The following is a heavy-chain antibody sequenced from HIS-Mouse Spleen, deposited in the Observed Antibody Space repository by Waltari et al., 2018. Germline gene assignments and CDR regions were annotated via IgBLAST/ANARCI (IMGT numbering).Heavy chain of an antibody. CDR3: AREIPYSSSWYDWYFDL. CDR2: IYYSGST. V-gene: IGHV4-39*07. D-gene: IGHD6-13*01. J-gene: IGHJ2*01. CDR1: GGSISSSSYY. Sequence: QLQLQESGPGLVKPSETLSLTCTVSGGSISSSSYYWGWIRQPPGKGREWMGSIYYSGSTYSRPSLKSRVTIAVETSKNQFARKLSSVTAADTAVYYCAREIPYSSSWYDWYFDLWGRGTLVTVSS.